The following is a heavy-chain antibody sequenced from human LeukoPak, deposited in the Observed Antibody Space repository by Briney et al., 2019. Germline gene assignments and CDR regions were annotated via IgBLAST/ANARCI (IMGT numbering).Heavy chain of an antibody. V-gene: IGHV3-11*01. CDR3: ARDQQLDYYYYGMDV. CDR1: GFTFSDYY. D-gene: IGHD6-13*01. CDR2: ISSSGSTI. J-gene: IGHJ6*02. Sequence: GGSLRPSCAASGFTFSDYYMSWIRQAPGKGLEWVSYISSSGSTIYYADSVKGRFTISRDNAKNSLYLQMNSLRAEDTAVYYCARDQQLDYYYYGMDVWGQGTTVTVSS.